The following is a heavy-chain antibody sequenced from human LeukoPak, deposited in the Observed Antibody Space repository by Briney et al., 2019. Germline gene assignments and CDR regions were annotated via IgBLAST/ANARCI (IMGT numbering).Heavy chain of an antibody. J-gene: IGHJ3*02. D-gene: IGHD6-13*01. CDR3: ARHSPAAGTSAFDI. Sequence: ASVKVSCKASGYTFTGYYMHWVRQAPGQGLEWMGWINPNSGGTNYAQKFQGRVTMTRDTSISTAYMELSRLRSDDTAVYYCARHSPAAGTSAFDIWGHGTMVTVSS. V-gene: IGHV1-2*02. CDR1: GYTFTGYY. CDR2: INPNSGGT.